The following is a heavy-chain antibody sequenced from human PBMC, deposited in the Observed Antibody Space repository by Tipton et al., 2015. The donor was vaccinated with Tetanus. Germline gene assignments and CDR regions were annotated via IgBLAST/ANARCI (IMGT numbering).Heavy chain of an antibody. CDR2: IIPIFGTA. CDR1: GGTFSSYA. Sequence: QSGAEVKKPGSSVKVSCKASGGTFSSYAISWVRQAPGQGLEWMGGIIPIFGTANYAQKFQGRVTITADESTSTAYMELSSLRSEDTAVYYCARDMRDYYDSSGYHDAFDIWGQGTMVTVSS. J-gene: IGHJ3*02. D-gene: IGHD3-22*01. CDR3: ARDMRDYYDSSGYHDAFDI. V-gene: IGHV1-69*01.